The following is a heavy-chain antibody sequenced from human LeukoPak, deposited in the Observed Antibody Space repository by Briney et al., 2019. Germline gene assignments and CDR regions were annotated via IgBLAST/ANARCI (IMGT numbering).Heavy chain of an antibody. CDR3: ARDSRDRDAELVPFDS. D-gene: IGHD6-13*01. Sequence: PGGSLRLSCVGSGFTFDRYSLHWVRQAPGRRPEFVSAISSNGGTTRYLDDVGGRFSISRDNSKNTLYLQMGSLRSEDMAIYYCARDSRDRDAELVPFDSWGQGTLVTVSS. J-gene: IGHJ4*02. CDR1: GFTFDRYS. CDR2: ISSNGGTT. V-gene: IGHV3-64*02.